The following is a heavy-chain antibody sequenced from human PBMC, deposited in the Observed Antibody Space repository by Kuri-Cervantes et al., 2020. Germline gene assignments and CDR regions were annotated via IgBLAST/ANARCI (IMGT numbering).Heavy chain of an antibody. D-gene: IGHD4-17*01. CDR2: INPSGGST. CDR1: GYTFTSYY. CDR3: ATDSRTPNDYGDYNELGDYYYGMDV. V-gene: IGHV1-46*01. Sequence: ASVKVSCKASGYTFTSYYMHWVRQAPGQGLEWMGIINPSGGSTSYAQKFQGRVTMTEDTSTDTAYTELSSLRSEDTAVYYCATDSRTPNDYGDYNELGDYYYGMDVWGQGTTVTVSS. J-gene: IGHJ6*02.